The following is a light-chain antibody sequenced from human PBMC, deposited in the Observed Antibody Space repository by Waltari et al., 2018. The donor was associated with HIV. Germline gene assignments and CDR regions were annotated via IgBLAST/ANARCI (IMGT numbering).Light chain of an antibody. J-gene: IGKJ2*01. CDR1: QVIHRD. V-gene: IGKV1-12*01. Sequence: IQMSKSPTSMSAFIGDNVTLICRASQVIHRDLAWYQQKPGKSPKLVIHHASTLQSGVSPRFRASGSGAAFALAIDNLQLEDFATYYCQQANNFPHTFGQGT. CDR3: QQANNFPHT. CDR2: HAS.